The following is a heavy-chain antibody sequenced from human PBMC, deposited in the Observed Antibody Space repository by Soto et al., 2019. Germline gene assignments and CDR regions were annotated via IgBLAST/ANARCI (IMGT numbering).Heavy chain of an antibody. CDR1: GFTVSSYA. CDR3: AGDFGRGVVVQADIYFDS. Sequence: QVPLVESGGGVVQPGRSLRLSWGASGFTVSSYAMHWLRQAPGKGLEWVSGISYDGSNKYYADSVNGRFTISRDNSKNTLSVQMNSLTAEDTGVYSCAGDFGRGVVVQADIYFDSWGQGLMVIVAS. D-gene: IGHD2-2*01. J-gene: IGHJ4*02. V-gene: IGHV3-30-3*01. CDR2: ISYDGSNK.